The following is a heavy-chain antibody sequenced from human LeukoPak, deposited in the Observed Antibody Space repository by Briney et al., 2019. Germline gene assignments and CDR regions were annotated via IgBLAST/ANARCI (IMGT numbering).Heavy chain of an antibody. CDR3: AKAGIRFYYYYYYTDV. CDR1: GFTFSSYG. D-gene: IGHD6-13*01. Sequence: GGSLRLSCAASGFTFSSYGMHWVRQAPGKGLEWVAFIRYDGSNKYYADSVKGRFTISRDNSKNTLYLQMNSLRAEDTAVYYCAKAGIRFYYYYYYTDVWGKGTTVTISS. V-gene: IGHV3-30*02. J-gene: IGHJ6*03. CDR2: IRYDGSNK.